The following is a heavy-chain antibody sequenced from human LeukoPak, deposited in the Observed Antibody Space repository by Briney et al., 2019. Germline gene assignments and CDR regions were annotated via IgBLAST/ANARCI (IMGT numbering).Heavy chain of an antibody. J-gene: IGHJ4*02. CDR1: GVTPSSNA. V-gene: IGHV3-23*01. CDR2: ISGSGGST. Sequence: GGSLRLSCAASGVTPSSNAMNCGRQAPEKGLEWVSGISGSGGSTYYADSVKGRFTISRDSSKNTVYLQLSILRAEETGVCYCSKGRGGGWNGGDSWGQGALVTVSS. CDR3: SKGRGGGWNGGDS. D-gene: IGHD1-1*01.